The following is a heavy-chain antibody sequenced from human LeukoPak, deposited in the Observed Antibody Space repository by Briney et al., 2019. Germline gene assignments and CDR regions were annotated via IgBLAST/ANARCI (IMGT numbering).Heavy chain of an antibody. CDR2: TRNKAHNYTT. V-gene: IGHV3-72*01. J-gene: IGHJ4*02. D-gene: IGHD2-2*01. CDR1: GFTFSDHF. CDR3: VRDQGRPGDY. Sequence: GGSLRLSCAASGFTFSDHFLDWVRQAPGKGREGVGRTRNKAHNYTTSYAASVQGRFTISRHASKKLMYLQMNSLKTEDTAVYFCVRDQGRPGDYWGQGTLVTVSS.